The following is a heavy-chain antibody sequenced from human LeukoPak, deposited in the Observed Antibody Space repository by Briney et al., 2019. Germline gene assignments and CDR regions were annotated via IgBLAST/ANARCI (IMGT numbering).Heavy chain of an antibody. CDR1: GFTFSSYE. D-gene: IGHD6-19*01. CDR2: ISSSGSTI. V-gene: IGHV3-48*03. J-gene: IGHJ4*02. Sequence: GGSLRLSCAASGFTFSSYEMNWVRQAPGKGLEWVSYISSSGSTIYYADSVKGRFTISRDNAKNSLYLQMNSLRADDTALYYCAKQGSRGWLSAFKYWGQGALVTVSS. CDR3: AKQGSRGWLSAFKY.